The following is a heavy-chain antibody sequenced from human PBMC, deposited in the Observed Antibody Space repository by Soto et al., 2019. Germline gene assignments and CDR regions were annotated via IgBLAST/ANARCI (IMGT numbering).Heavy chain of an antibody. CDR2: FDREDGET. D-gene: IGHD1-26*01. CDR3: AHGEGIVKSIVYFDS. Sequence: ASVKVSCKVSGYFLTALSIHWVRQAPGKGLEWMGGFDREDGETIYAQKFQGRVTMTEDTSTDSAYMELSSLTSEDAAIYYCAHGEGIVKSIVYFDSWGQGTLDTVSS. CDR1: GYFLTALS. V-gene: IGHV1-24*01. J-gene: IGHJ4*02.